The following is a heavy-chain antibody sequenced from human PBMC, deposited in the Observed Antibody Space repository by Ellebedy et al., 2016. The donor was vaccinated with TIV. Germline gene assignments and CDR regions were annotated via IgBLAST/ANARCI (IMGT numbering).Heavy chain of an antibody. CDR1: GDSVSSNSAA. Sequence: SETLSLTCAISGDSVSSNSAAWNWIRQSPSRGLEWLGRTYYRSKWYNDYAVSVKSRITINPDTSKNQFSLQLSSVTAADTAVYYCAREKAGMTTFDYWGQGTLVTVSS. CDR2: TYYRSKWYN. D-gene: IGHD4-11*01. V-gene: IGHV6-1*01. CDR3: AREKAGMTTFDY. J-gene: IGHJ4*02.